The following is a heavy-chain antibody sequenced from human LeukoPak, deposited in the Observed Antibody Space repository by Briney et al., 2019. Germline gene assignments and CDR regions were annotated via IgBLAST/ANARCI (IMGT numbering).Heavy chain of an antibody. J-gene: IGHJ5*02. Sequence: ASVKVSCKASGYTFTSYGISWVRQAPGQGLEWMGWISAHNGNTNYAQKLQGRVTMTTDTSTSTAYMELRSLRSDDPAVYYCARDLRENIVVVPAAISWFDPWGQGTLVTVSS. CDR3: ARDLRENIVVVPAAISWFDP. CDR1: GYTFTSYG. CDR2: ISAHNGNT. D-gene: IGHD2-2*01. V-gene: IGHV1-18*01.